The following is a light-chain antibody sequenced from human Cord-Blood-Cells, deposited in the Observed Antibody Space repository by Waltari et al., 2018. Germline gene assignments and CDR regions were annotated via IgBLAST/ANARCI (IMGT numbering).Light chain of an antibody. CDR3: MIWHSSAWV. CDR1: SGIHVGSAG. V-gene: IGLV5-45*02. J-gene: IGLJ3*02. CDR2: YKSDSDK. Sequence: QAVLPQPSPLSASHGPSASLSCPLRSGIHVGSAGLYCYQQTPGSPPQYLLRYKSDSDKQQGSGVPSRFSGSKDASANAGILLSSGLQSEDEADYYCMIWHSSAWVFGGGTKLTVL.